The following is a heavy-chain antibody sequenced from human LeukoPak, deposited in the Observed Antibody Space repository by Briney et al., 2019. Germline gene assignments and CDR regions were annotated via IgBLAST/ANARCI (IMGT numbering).Heavy chain of an antibody. CDR1: GVSISSYY. CDR3: ARDNGAYSSSWPYYYYGMDV. D-gene: IGHD6-13*01. Sequence: SATLSLTCAVSGVSISSYYWSWIRPPPGKGLEWIGYIYYSGSTNYNPSLKSRVTISVDTSKNQFSLKLSSVTAADTAVYYCARDNGAYSSSWPYYYYGMDVWGQGTTVTVSS. J-gene: IGHJ6*02. CDR2: IYYSGST. V-gene: IGHV4-59*01.